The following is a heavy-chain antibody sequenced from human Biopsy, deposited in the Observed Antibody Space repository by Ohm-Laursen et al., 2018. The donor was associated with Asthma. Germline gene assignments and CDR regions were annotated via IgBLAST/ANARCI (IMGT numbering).Heavy chain of an antibody. CDR1: GYSISNGGYY. Sequence: SDTLSLTCSVSGYSISNGGYYWTWVRQRPGKGLEWIGNIYHRGNNKYNPSLKSRLSFSVDTSKNQFSLKLSSVTAADTAIYFCARDYYDFWNRSVYTYFGMDVWGRGTTVVVSS. J-gene: IGHJ6*02. CDR2: IYHRGNN. D-gene: IGHD3-3*01. CDR3: ARDYYDFWNRSVYTYFGMDV. V-gene: IGHV4-31*03.